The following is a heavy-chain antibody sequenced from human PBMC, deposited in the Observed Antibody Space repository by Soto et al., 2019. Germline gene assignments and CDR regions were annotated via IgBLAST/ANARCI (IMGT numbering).Heavy chain of an antibody. V-gene: IGHV1-8*01. J-gene: IGHJ4*02. CDR2: MNPNTGNI. Sequence: QVPLVQSGAEVKKSGASVKVSCKASGYTFTSSDINWVRQATGQGLEWMGWMNPNTGNIGYTQRFQGRVSMSRNISITTAYMELGGLKSDDTAVYYCARGRIVGAAFDYWGQGTLVTVSS. D-gene: IGHD1-26*01. CDR3: ARGRIVGAAFDY. CDR1: GYTFTSSD.